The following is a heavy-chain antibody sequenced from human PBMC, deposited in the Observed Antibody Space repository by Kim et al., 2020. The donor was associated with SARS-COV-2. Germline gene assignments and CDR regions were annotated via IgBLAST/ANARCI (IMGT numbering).Heavy chain of an antibody. CDR2: ISAYNGNT. D-gene: IGHD2-21*01. CDR1: GYTFTTYG. V-gene: IGHV1-18*01. J-gene: IGHJ4*02. Sequence: ASVKVSCKASGYTFTTYGITWVRQAPGQGLEWMGWISAYNGNTNYAQNLQGRVTMTTDTSTSTAYMELRSLRSGDTAVYYCARDQGYRGDELDPYFDYWGQGTLVTVSS. CDR3: ARDQGYRGDELDPYFDY.